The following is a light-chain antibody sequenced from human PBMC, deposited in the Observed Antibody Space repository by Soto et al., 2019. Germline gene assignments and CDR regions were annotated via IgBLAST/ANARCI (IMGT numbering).Light chain of an antibody. CDR2: AAS. Sequence: DIQMTQFPSSVSASVGDRVSITCRASQGISIWLAWYQQKPGKAPKLLIYAASSLQGGVPSSFSGSVSGTDFTLTISCLQPEAFATYYCQQTNTFPSTFGQWTRLDIK. J-gene: IGKJ5*01. CDR3: QQTNTFPST. V-gene: IGKV1D-12*01. CDR1: QGISIW.